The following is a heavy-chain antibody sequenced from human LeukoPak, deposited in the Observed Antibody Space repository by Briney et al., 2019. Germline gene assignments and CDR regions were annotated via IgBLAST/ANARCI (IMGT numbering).Heavy chain of an antibody. CDR3: VKVAKYYYGSETYYFFEH. CDR1: EFSVGSNY. V-gene: IGHV3-66*01. J-gene: IGHJ4*02. Sequence: GGSLRLSCAASEFSVGSNYMTWVRQAPGKGLEWVSLIYSGGSTYYADSVKGRFTISRDNAKNSLYLQMNSLRVEDTAIYYCVKVAKYYYGSETYYFFEHWGQGTPVTASS. CDR2: IYSGGST. D-gene: IGHD3-10*01.